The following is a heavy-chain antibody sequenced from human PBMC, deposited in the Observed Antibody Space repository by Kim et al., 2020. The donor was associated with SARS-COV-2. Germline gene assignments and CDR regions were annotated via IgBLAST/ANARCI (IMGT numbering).Heavy chain of an antibody. Sequence: GGSLRLSCAASGFTFSSYGMHWVRQAPGKGLEWVAVISYDGSNKYYADSVKGRFTISRDNSKNTLYLQMNSLRAEDTAVYYCAKAPRYYYDSSGLDYWGQGTLVTVSS. J-gene: IGHJ4*02. V-gene: IGHV3-30*18. CDR1: GFTFSSYG. D-gene: IGHD3-22*01. CDR2: ISYDGSNK. CDR3: AKAPRYYYDSSGLDY.